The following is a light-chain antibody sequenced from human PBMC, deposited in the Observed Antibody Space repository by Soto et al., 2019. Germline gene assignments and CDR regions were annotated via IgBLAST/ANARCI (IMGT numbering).Light chain of an antibody. Sequence: DIQMTQSPSTLSASVGDRVTITCRASQSISSWLAWYQQRPGKARKLLIHKASSLESGVPSRFSGSESGTEVTLTISSLQPDDFATYCCQQYNSYSWTFGQGTKVEIK. J-gene: IGKJ1*01. CDR1: QSISSW. CDR3: QQYNSYSWT. CDR2: KAS. V-gene: IGKV1-5*03.